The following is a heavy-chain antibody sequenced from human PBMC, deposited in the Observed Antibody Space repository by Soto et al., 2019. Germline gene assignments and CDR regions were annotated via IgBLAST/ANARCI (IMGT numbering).Heavy chain of an antibody. CDR1: GFTFSSHW. Sequence: EMQLVESGGGLVQPGGSLRLSCGASGFTFSSHWMSWVRQAPGKGLEWVANIKQDGSEKYYVDSVKGRFTISRDNARSSLFLQMNSLRADDTAVYYCARTYSSSWYENDYWGQGTLVTVSS. CDR2: IKQDGSEK. CDR3: ARTYSSSWYENDY. J-gene: IGHJ4*02. V-gene: IGHV3-7*01. D-gene: IGHD6-13*01.